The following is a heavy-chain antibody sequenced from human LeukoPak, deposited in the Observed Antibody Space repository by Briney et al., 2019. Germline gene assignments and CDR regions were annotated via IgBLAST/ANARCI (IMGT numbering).Heavy chain of an antibody. Sequence: PGRSLRLSCAASGFTFSSYAMHWVRQAPGKGLEWVAVISYDGSNKYYADSVKGRFTISRDNSKNTLYLQMNSLRAEDTAVYYCARDKGYNSAYWGRGTLVTVSS. CDR1: GFTFSSYA. D-gene: IGHD5-24*01. CDR3: ARDKGYNSAY. V-gene: IGHV3-30*01. J-gene: IGHJ4*02. CDR2: ISYDGSNK.